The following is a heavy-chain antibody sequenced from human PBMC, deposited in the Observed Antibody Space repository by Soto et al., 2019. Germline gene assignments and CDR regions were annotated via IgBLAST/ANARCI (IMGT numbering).Heavy chain of an antibody. V-gene: IGHV1-3*01. CDR1: GYTFTSYG. D-gene: IGHD6-13*01. CDR2: INAANGDT. CDR3: VRRHVSATGIDWFDP. Sequence: ASVKVSCKASGYTFTSYGTHWVRQAPGQRLEWMGWINAANGDTKYSPKFQGRVTITRDTSASTAYMELSSLRSEDTAVYYCVRRHVSATGIDWFDPWGQGTLVTVSS. J-gene: IGHJ5*02.